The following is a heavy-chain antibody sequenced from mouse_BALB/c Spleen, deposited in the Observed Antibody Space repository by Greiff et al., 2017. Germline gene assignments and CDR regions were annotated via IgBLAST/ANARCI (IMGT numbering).Heavy chain of an antibody. V-gene: IGHV6-6*02. J-gene: IGHJ2*01. Sequence: EVKLEESGGGLVQPGGSMKLSCVASGFTFSSYWMSWVRQSPEKGLEWVAEIRLKSDNYATHYAESVKGKFTISRDDSKSRLYLQMNSLRAEDTGIYYCTSGYLDYWGQGTTLTVSS. CDR2: IRLKSDNYAT. CDR3: TSGYLDY. CDR1: GFTFSSYW.